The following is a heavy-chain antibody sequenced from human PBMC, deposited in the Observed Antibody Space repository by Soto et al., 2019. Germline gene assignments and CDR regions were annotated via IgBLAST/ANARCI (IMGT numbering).Heavy chain of an antibody. Sequence: QITLKESGPTLVKPTQTLTLTCTFSGFSLSTSGVGVGWIRQPPGKALEWLALIYWDDDKRYSPSLKSTLTITTDTSKNQVVLTMTNMDPVDTATYYCAHTDGDYKNDYWGQGTLVTVSS. CDR3: AHTDGDYKNDY. D-gene: IGHD4-17*01. J-gene: IGHJ4*02. CDR1: GFSLSTSGVG. CDR2: IYWDDDK. V-gene: IGHV2-5*02.